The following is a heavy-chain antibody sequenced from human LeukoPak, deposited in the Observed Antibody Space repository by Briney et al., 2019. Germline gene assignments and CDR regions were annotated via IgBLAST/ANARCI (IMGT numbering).Heavy chain of an antibody. D-gene: IGHD2-2*01. CDR2: INPNSGGT. CDR1: GYTFTGCY. Sequence: ASVKVSCKASGYTFTGCYMHWVRQAPGQGLEWMGRINPNSGGTNYAQKFQGRVTITRDTSISTAYMELSRLRSDDTAVYYCANWYCSSTSCYVDWGQGTLVTVSS. CDR3: ANWYCSSTSCYVD. V-gene: IGHV1-2*06. J-gene: IGHJ4*02.